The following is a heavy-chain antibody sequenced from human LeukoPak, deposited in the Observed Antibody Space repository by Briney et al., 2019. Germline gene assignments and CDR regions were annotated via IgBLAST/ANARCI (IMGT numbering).Heavy chain of an antibody. Sequence: SVKVSCKASGGTFSSYAISWVRQAPGQGLEWMGGIIPIFGTANYAQKFQGRVTITADESTSTAYMELSSLRSEDTAVYYCARGGWFGEFPYYMDVWGKGTTVTVSS. CDR2: IIPIFGTA. CDR1: GGTFSSYA. CDR3: ARGGWFGEFPYYMDV. J-gene: IGHJ6*03. V-gene: IGHV1-69*13. D-gene: IGHD3-10*01.